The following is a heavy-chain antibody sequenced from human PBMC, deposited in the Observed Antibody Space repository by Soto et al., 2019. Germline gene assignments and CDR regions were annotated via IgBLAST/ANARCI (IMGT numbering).Heavy chain of an antibody. CDR2: ISSSSSTI. CDR1: GFTFSSYS. J-gene: IGHJ3*02. Sequence: GGSLRLSCAASGFTFSSYSMNWVRQAPGKGLEWVSYISSSSSTIYYADSVKGRFTISRDNAKNSLYLQMNSLRDEDTAVYYCARAGYYSDTSGTDAFEIWGQGTMVTVSS. D-gene: IGHD3-22*01. V-gene: IGHV3-48*02. CDR3: ARAGYYSDTSGTDAFEI.